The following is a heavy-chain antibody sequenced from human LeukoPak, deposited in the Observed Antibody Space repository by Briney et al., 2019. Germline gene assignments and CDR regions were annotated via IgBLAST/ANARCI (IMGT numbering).Heavy chain of an antibody. D-gene: IGHD6-13*01. Sequence: PSETLSLTCTVPGGSISSYYWSWIRPPPGKGLGWIGYIYYSGSTNYNPSLKSRVTISVDTSKNQFSLKLSSVTAADTAVYYCAGQWQQLVPSFDPWGQGTLVTVSS. CDR2: IYYSGST. CDR3: AGQWQQLVPSFDP. J-gene: IGHJ5*02. CDR1: GGSISSYY. V-gene: IGHV4-59*08.